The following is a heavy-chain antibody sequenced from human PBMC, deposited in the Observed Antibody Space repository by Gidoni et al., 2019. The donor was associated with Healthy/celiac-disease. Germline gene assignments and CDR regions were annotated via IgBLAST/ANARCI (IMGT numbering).Heavy chain of an antibody. J-gene: IGHJ4*02. CDR3: ARNTHFWSGYYDY. D-gene: IGHD3-3*02. V-gene: IGHV4-4*02. CDR2: IYHSGST. Sequence: QVQLQQSGPGLVRPSGPLSLTCAVSGGSISSSNWWSWVRQPPGKGLEWNGEIYHSGSTNYNPSLKSRVTISVDKSKNQFSLKLSSVTAADTAVYYCARNTHFWSGYYDYWGQGTLVTVSS. CDR1: GGSISSSNW.